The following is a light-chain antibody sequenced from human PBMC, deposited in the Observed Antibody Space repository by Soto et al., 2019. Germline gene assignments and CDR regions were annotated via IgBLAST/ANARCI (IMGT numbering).Light chain of an antibody. Sequence: DIQMTQSPSSLSASLGDRVTITCRASQGIGIYLAWFQQRPGKVPKLLIYAASTLQSGVPSRFSGSGSGTDFTLTISSLQPEDVATYYGQKYNSAPLAFGGGTRVDIK. J-gene: IGKJ4*01. V-gene: IGKV1-27*01. CDR1: QGIGIY. CDR2: AAS. CDR3: QKYNSAPLA.